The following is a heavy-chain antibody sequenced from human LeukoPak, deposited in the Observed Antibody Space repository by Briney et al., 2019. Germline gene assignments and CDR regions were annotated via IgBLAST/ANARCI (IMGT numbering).Heavy chain of an antibody. Sequence: PSENLSLTCAVYGGSFSGYYWSWIRQPAGKGLEWIGRIYTSGSTNYNPSLKSRVTMSVDTSKNQFSLKLSSVTAADTAVYYCAREAWYCSSTSCYVGIDYWGQGTLVTVSS. V-gene: IGHV4-4*07. CDR3: AREAWYCSSTSCYVGIDY. J-gene: IGHJ4*02. CDR1: GGSFSGYY. D-gene: IGHD2-2*01. CDR2: IYTSGST.